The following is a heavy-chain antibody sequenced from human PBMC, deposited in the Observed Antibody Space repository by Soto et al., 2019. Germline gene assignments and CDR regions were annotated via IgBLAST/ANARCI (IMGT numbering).Heavy chain of an antibody. V-gene: IGHV4-31*03. D-gene: IGHD6-13*01. CDR3: ARDDGSSWYFFDY. CDR2: IYYSGST. J-gene: IGHJ4*02. CDR1: GGSISSGGYF. Sequence: SETLSLTCTVSGGSISSGGYFWSWIRQHPGKGLEWIGYIYYSGSTYYNPSLKSRVTMTRDTSISTAYMELSRLRSDDTAVYYCARDDGSSWYFFDYWGQGTLVTVSS.